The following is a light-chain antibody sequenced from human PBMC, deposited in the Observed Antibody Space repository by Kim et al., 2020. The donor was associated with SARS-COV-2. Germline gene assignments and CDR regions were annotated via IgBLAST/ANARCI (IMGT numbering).Light chain of an antibody. Sequence: EIVMTQSPATLSVSPGGRATLSCRASQNINSNLVWYQQKPGQAPRLLIYAASTRATGIPARFSGSGSGTEFTLTISSLQSEDFAVYYCQQYNNSPRTFGEGTKVNIK. CDR2: AAS. V-gene: IGKV3-15*01. CDR3: QQYNNSPRT. J-gene: IGKJ1*01. CDR1: QNINSN.